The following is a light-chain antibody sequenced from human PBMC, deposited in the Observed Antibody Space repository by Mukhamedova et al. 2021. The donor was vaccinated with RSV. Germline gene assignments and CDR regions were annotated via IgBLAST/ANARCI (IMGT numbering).Light chain of an antibody. CDR2: KAS. Sequence: GRGPNLLIYKASVLESGVLSRFSGTGSGTEFTLTISSLQPDDFATYYCQQYDSFYTFGQGTKLEI. J-gene: IGKJ2*01. CDR3: QQYDSFYT. V-gene: IGKV1-5*03.